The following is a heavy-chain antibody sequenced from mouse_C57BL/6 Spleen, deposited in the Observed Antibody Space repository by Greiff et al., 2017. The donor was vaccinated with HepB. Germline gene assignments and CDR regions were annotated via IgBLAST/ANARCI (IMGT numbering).Heavy chain of an antibody. V-gene: IGHV2-2*01. CDR2: IWSGGST. CDR1: GFSLTSYG. Sequence: QVQLQQSGPGLVQPSQSLSITCTVSGFSLTSYGVHWVRQSPGKGLEWLGVIWSGGSTDYNAAFISSLTISKDNSKSQVFFKMNSLQADDTAIYYCARTPLDYGSSYVYFDVWGTGTTVTVSS. D-gene: IGHD1-1*01. J-gene: IGHJ1*03. CDR3: ARTPLDYGSSYVYFDV.